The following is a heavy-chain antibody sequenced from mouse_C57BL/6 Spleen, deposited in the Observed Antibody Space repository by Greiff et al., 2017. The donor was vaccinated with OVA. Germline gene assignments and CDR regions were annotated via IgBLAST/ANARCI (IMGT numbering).Heavy chain of an antibody. D-gene: IGHD2-4*01. CDR1: GFTFTDYY. V-gene: IGHV7-3*01. J-gene: IGHJ3*01. CDR2: IRNKANGYTT. Sequence: EVQGVESGGGLVQPGGSLSLSCAASGFTFTDYYMSWVRQPPGKALEWLGFIRNKANGYTTEYSASVKGRFTISRDNSQSILYLQMNALRAEDSATYYCARYMRDYAWLAYWGQGTLVTVSA. CDR3: ARYMRDYAWLAY.